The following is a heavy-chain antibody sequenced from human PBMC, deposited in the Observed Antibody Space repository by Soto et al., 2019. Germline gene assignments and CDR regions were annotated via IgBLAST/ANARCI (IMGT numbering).Heavy chain of an antibody. CDR3: ARSIVVVTALDY. CDR2: INAVNGNT. V-gene: IGHV1-3*01. CDR1: GYTFTSYS. D-gene: IGHD2-21*02. J-gene: IGHJ4*02. Sequence: GASVKVSCKASGYTFTSYSMHWGRQALGQRLEWMGWINAVNGNTKYSQKFQGRVTITRNTSASTAYMELSSLRSEDTAVYYCARSIVVVTALDYWGQGTLVTVSS.